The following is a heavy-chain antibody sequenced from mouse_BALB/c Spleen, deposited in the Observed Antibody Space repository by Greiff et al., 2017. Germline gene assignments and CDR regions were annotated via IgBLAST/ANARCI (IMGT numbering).Heavy chain of an antibody. CDR3: AREGGGKYGNYLYYAMDY. J-gene: IGHJ4*01. D-gene: IGHD2-10*02. CDR1: GYAFSSYW. CDR2: IYPGDGDT. V-gene: IGHV1-80*01. Sequence: QVQLQQSGAELVRPGSSVKISCKASGYAFSSYWMNWVKQRPGQGLEWIGQIYPGDGDTNYNGKFKGKATLTADKSSSTAYMQLSSLTSEDSAVYFCAREGGGKYGNYLYYAMDYWGQGTSVTVSS.